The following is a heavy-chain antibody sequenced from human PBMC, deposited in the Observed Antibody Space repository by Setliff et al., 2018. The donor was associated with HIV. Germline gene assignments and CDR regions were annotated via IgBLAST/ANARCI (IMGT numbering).Heavy chain of an antibody. V-gene: IGHV1-18*01. D-gene: IGHD4-4*01. Sequence: ASVKVSCKASGYTFTSYGISWVRQAPGQGLEWMGWISAYNGNTNYAQKLQGRVTMTTDTSTITAYMELRSLRSDDTAVYYCARDVDYTDAFDIWGQGTMVTVSS. CDR3: ARDVDYTDAFDI. CDR2: ISAYNGNT. CDR1: GYTFTSYG. J-gene: IGHJ3*02.